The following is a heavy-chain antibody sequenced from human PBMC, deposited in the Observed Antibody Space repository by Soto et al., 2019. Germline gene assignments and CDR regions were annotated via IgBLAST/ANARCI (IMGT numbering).Heavy chain of an antibody. Sequence: QVQLQESGPGLVKPSETLSLTCTVSGASLRSYYWSWVRQPPGKGLEWIVFNHQSGRAGYNPSLKSRLTISLDTSRSQFSLELSSVTAADTAVYFCVRDGPLERGNAFDIWGQGAMVTVSS. CDR1: GASLRSYY. CDR3: VRDGPLERGNAFDI. CDR2: NHQSGRA. V-gene: IGHV4-59*01. J-gene: IGHJ3*02. D-gene: IGHD1-1*01.